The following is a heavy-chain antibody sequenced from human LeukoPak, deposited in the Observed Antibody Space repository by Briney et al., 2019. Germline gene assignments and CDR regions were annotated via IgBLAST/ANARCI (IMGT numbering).Heavy chain of an antibody. D-gene: IGHD5-12*01. CDR2: IYYSGST. CDR1: GGSISSSSYY. Sequence: SETLSLTCTVSGGSISSSSYYWGWIRQPPGKGLEGIGSIYYSGSTYYNPSLKSRVTISVDTSKNQFSLKLSSVTAADTAVYYCARLKGGYDLPLDYWGQGTLVTVSS. V-gene: IGHV4-39*01. CDR3: ARLKGGYDLPLDY. J-gene: IGHJ4*02.